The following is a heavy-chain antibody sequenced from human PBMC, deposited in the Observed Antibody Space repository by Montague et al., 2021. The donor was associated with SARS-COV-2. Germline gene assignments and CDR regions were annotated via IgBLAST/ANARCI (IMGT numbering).Heavy chain of an antibody. J-gene: IGHJ6*02. Sequence: SETLSLTCTVSGGSISSSSYYWGWIRQPPGKGLEWIGSTYYSGSTYYNPSLKSRVTISVDTSKNQFSLKLSSVTAADTAVYYCAGAFTDWLRYYGMDVWGQGTTVTVSS. CDR1: GGSISSSSYY. V-gene: IGHV4-39*01. CDR3: AGAFTDWLRYYGMDV. CDR2: TYYSGST. D-gene: IGHD3-9*01.